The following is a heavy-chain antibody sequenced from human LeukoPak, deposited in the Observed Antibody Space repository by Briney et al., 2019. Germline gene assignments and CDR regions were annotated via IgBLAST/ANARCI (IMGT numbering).Heavy chain of an antibody. CDR3: ARALKGAGKAPLDY. Sequence: GGSLRLSCAASGFTFSSYAMSWVRQAPGKGLEWVSAISGSGGSTYYADSVKGRFTISRDNSKNTLYLQMNSLRAGDTAVYYCARALKGAGKAPLDYWGQGTLVTVSS. D-gene: IGHD6-19*01. J-gene: IGHJ4*02. CDR2: ISGSGGST. V-gene: IGHV3-23*01. CDR1: GFTFSSYA.